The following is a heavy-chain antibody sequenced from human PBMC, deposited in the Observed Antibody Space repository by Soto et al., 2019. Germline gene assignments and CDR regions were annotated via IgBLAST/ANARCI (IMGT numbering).Heavy chain of an antibody. CDR2: LNPNSGNT. Sequence: QVQLVQSGAEVKKPGASVKVSCRASGYTSTHYDINWVRQATGQGLEWMGWLNPNSGNTVYAQKFMGGGTLTRDTSKSTASMELSSLTSDDTAAYYCARGYTGYEKRYGMDVWGQGTTVTVSS. D-gene: IGHD5-12*01. V-gene: IGHV1-8*01. CDR3: ARGYTGYEKRYGMDV. CDR1: GYTSTHYD. J-gene: IGHJ6*02.